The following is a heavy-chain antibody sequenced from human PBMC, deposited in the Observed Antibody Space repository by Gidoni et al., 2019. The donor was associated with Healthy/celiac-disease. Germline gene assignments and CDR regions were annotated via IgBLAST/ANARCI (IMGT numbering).Heavy chain of an antibody. V-gene: IGHV2-5*02. D-gene: IGHD2-15*01. CDR2: IYWDDDK. CDR3: AHRRGCSGGRCYEYFDY. Sequence: QITLKESGPTLVKPTQTLTLTCTFSGFSLSTSGVGVGWIRQPPGKALEWLALIYWDDDKRYSPSLKSRLTITKDTSKNQVVLTMTNMDPMDTATYYCAHRRGCSGGRCYEYFDYWGQGTLVTVSS. CDR1: GFSLSTSGVG. J-gene: IGHJ4*02.